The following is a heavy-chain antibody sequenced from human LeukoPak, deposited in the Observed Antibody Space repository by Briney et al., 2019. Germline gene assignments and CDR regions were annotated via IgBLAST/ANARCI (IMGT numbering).Heavy chain of an antibody. CDR2: IREDGSEK. CDR1: GFTFRSFW. CDR3: ARGRGIGA. V-gene: IGHV3-7*01. Sequence: GGSLRLSCAASGFTFRSFWMTWVRQAPGKGLEWVANIREDGSEKYYVDSVNGRFTISRDNAKNSLSLQMNSLRAEDMGVYYCARGRGIGAWGQGTTVTVSS. J-gene: IGHJ6*02.